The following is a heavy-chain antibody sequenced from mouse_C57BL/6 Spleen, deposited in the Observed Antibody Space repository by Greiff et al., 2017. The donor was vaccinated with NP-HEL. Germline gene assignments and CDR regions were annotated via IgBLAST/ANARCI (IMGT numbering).Heavy chain of an antibody. J-gene: IGHJ2*01. CDR1: GFNIKDDY. Sequence: EVQLVESGAELVRPGASVKLSCTASGFNIKDDYMHWVKQRPEQGLEWIGWIDPENGDTEYASKFQGKATITADTSSNTAYLQLSSLTSEDTAVYYCTTWGGGFFDYWGQGTTLTVSS. V-gene: IGHV14-4*01. CDR3: TTWGGGFFDY. CDR2: IDPENGDT.